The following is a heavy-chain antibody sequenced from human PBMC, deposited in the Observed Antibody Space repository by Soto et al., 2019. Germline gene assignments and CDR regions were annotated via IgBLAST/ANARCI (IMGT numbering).Heavy chain of an antibody. CDR1: GFTFSSYG. V-gene: IGHV3-33*01. J-gene: IGHJ6*02. D-gene: IGHD2-2*01. CDR3: ARDLGYCISTSCYSPTYYGMDV. CDR2: IWYDGSNK. Sequence: GGSLRLSCAASGFTFSSYGMHWVRQAPGKGLEWVAVIWYDGSNKYYADSVKGRFTISRDNSKNTLYLQMNSLRAEDTAVYYCARDLGYCISTSCYSPTYYGMDVWGQGTTVTVS.